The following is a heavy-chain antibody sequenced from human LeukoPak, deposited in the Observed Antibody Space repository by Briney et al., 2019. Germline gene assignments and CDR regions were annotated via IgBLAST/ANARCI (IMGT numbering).Heavy chain of an antibody. Sequence: GGSLRLSCAASGFTYSSYELNWVRQAPGKGLEWIAYISGRGSTMYYADSVKGRFTISRDNAKSSLSLQMDSLGAEDTAFYYCARDQQPLGFWFFDLWGRGTLVTVSS. CDR2: ISGRGSTM. D-gene: IGHD6-13*01. CDR1: GFTYSSYE. J-gene: IGHJ2*01. CDR3: ARDQQPLGFWFFDL. V-gene: IGHV3-48*03.